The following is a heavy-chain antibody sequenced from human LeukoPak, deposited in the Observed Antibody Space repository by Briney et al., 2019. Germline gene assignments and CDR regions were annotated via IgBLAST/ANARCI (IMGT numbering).Heavy chain of an antibody. Sequence: ASVKVSCKVSGYTLTELSMHWARQAPGKGLEWMGGFDPEDGETIYAQKFQGRVTMTEDTSTDTAYMELSSLRSEDTAVYYCATDTGGSFTWAFDIWGQGTMVTVSS. CDR1: GYTLTELS. CDR3: ATDTGGSFTWAFDI. V-gene: IGHV1-24*01. J-gene: IGHJ3*02. D-gene: IGHD1-26*01. CDR2: FDPEDGET.